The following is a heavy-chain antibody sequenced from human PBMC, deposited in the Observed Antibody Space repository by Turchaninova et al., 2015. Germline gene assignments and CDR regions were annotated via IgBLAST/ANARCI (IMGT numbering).Heavy chain of an antibody. CDR1: GGPIYSTRSY. Sequence: QLQLQESGPGLVKPSETLSLPCAAPGGPIYSTRSYWGWLRQSPGKGLEWIGICYYSGTTYYNPSLKSRVTVSVDTSKNQFSLRLTSVTATDTAVYYCTTDPRYSSDAFDIWGQGTMVTVSS. V-gene: IGHV4-39*01. CDR2: CYYSGTT. J-gene: IGHJ3*02. D-gene: IGHD3-9*01. CDR3: TTDPRYSSDAFDI.